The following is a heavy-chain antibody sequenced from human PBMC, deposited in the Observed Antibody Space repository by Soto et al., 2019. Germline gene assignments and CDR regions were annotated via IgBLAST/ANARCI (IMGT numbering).Heavy chain of an antibody. D-gene: IGHD1-26*01. CDR3: ARHSGIELSGCAFDI. J-gene: IGHJ3*02. V-gene: IGHV1-46*01. Sequence: ASVKVSCKASGYTFTSYYMHWVRQAPGQGLEWMGIINPSGGSTSYAQKFQGRVTMTRDTSTSTVYMELSSLRSEGTAVYYCARHSGIELSGCAFDIWGQGTMVTVSS. CDR2: INPSGGST. CDR1: GYTFTSYY.